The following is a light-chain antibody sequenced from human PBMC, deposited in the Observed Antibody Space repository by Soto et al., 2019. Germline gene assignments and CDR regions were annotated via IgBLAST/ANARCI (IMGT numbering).Light chain of an antibody. CDR3: QQLNTAPPA. J-gene: IGKJ2*01. V-gene: IGKV1-9*01. Sequence: IQLTQSPSSLSASVGDRVTLTCRASQGISSSLAWYQQKPGKAPKLLIYGASTLHSGVPSRFSGSGSGTDFTLTISSLQPEDFATYHCQQLNTAPPAFGQGTKLEL. CDR2: GAS. CDR1: QGISSS.